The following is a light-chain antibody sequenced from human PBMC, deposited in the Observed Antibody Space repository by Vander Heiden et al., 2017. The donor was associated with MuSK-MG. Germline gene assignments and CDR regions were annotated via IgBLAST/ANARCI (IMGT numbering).Light chain of an antibody. CDR3: QQDDDSPST. V-gene: IGKV3-20*01. CDR1: QSVRSGS. J-gene: IGKJ2*01. Sequence: EIVLTQSPGTLSLSPGERAALSCRASQSVRSGSLAWYQQKRGQAPRLLIFGASNRATGIPDRFSGSGSGTDFTLSISGLEPEDFAVYYCQQDDDSPSTFGQGTTLDIK. CDR2: GAS.